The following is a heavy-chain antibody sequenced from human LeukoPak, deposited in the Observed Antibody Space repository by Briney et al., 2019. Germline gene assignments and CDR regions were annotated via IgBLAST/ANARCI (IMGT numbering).Heavy chain of an antibody. V-gene: IGHV4-59*08. CDR2: IYYSGST. CDR1: GGSISSYY. CDR3: ARGAARPGGYFDY. D-gene: IGHD6-6*01. Sequence: SETLSLTCTVSGGSISSYYWSWIRQPPGKGLEWIGYIYYSGSTNYNPSLKSRVTISVDTSKNQFSLKLSSVTAADTAVYYCARGAARPGGYFDYWGQGTLVTVSS. J-gene: IGHJ4*02.